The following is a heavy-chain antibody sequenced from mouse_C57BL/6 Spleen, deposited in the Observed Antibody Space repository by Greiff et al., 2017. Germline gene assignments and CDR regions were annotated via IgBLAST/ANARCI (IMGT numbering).Heavy chain of an antibody. Sequence: EVKLVESGPGMVKPSQSLSLTCTVTGYSITSGYDWHWIRHFPGNKLEWMGYISYSGSTNYNPSLKSRISITHDTSKNHFFLKLNSVTTEDTATYYCAREGDYVVFDYWGQGTTLTVSS. CDR1: GYSITSGYD. CDR3: AREGDYVVFDY. CDR2: ISYSGST. D-gene: IGHD2-4*01. J-gene: IGHJ2*01. V-gene: IGHV3-1*01.